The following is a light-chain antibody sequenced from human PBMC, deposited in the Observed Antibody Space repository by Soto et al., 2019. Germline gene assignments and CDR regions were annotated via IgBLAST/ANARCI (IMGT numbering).Light chain of an antibody. V-gene: IGKV3-20*01. CDR3: QQYVTSSPRT. CDR1: HTISSSY. J-gene: IGKJ1*01. Sequence: EIVLTQSPGTLSLSPGERATLSCRASHTISSSYLAWYQQKPGQAPRLLMYGISRRATGIPDRFSGSGFGSDFTLTIDRLEPEDLAVYYCQQYVTSSPRTFGQGTKVEIK. CDR2: GIS.